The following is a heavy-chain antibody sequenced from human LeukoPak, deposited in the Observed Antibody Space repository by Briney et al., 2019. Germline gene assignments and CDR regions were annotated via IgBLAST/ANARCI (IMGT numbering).Heavy chain of an antibody. D-gene: IGHD6-6*01. J-gene: IGHJ4*02. V-gene: IGHV1-2*02. Sequence: ASVKVSCKASGYTFTGYYMHWVRQAPGQGLEWMGWINPNSGGTNYAQKFQGRVTMTRDTSISTAYMELSSLRSEDTAVYYCARDIAARRGGGNDYWGQGTLVTVSS. CDR3: ARDIAARRGGGNDY. CDR1: GYTFTGYY. CDR2: INPNSGGT.